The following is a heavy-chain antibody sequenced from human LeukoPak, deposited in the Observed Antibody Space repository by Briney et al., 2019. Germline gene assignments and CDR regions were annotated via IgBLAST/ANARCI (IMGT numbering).Heavy chain of an antibody. J-gene: IGHJ4*02. CDR2: IIPIFGTA. D-gene: IGHD6-19*01. CDR1: GGTFSSYA. V-gene: IGHV1-69*01. CDR3: ARAAMAGTSPLDY. Sequence: SVKVSCKASGGTFSSYAISWVRQAPGQGLEWMGGIIPIFGTANYAQKFQGRVTITADESTSTAYMELSSLRSEDTAVYYCARAAMAGTSPLDYWGQGTLVTVSS.